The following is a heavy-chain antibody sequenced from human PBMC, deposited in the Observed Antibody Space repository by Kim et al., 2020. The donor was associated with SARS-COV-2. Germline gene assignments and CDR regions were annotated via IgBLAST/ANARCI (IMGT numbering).Heavy chain of an antibody. D-gene: IGHD2-15*01. CDR1: GYTFTSYA. Sequence: ASVKVSCKASGYTFTSYAMHWVRQAPGQRLEWMGWINAGNGNTKYSQKFQGRVTITRDTSASTAYMELSSLRSEDTAVYYCAREEYCSGGSCPAWGDYYGMDVWGQGTTVTVSS. CDR2: INAGNGNT. J-gene: IGHJ6*02. CDR3: AREEYCSGGSCPAWGDYYGMDV. V-gene: IGHV1-3*01.